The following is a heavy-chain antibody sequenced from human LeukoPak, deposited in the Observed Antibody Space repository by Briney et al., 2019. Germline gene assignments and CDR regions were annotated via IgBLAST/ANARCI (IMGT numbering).Heavy chain of an antibody. Sequence: PSETLSLTCTVSGASISGYYWTWIRQPPGQGLEWIGYIYYSGSTNYNPSLKSRVTISVDTSETQFSLKLSSVTAADTAVYYCARGVVTADHFDYWGQRTLVTVSS. CDR3: ARGVVTADHFDY. CDR2: IYYSGST. D-gene: IGHD2-21*02. J-gene: IGHJ4*02. CDR1: GASISGYY. V-gene: IGHV4-59*01.